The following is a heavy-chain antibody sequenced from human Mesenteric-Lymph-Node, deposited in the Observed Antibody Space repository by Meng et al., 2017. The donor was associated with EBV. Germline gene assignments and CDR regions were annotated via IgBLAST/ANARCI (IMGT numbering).Heavy chain of an antibody. CDR2: TVPLVGSA. CDR1: GDTFSSHP. V-gene: IGHV1-69*01. Sequence: QVHWVQAGAEVGKPGSSVKVSCKSSGDTFSSHPISWVRQTPGQGLEWVGGTVPLVGSAVYAQKFQGRVTMTADESTTTAFMELRSLTSEDTAVYYCARGRRVNMVSLDFDHWGQGTLVT. J-gene: IGHJ4*02. D-gene: IGHD4/OR15-4a*01. CDR3: ARGRRVNMVSLDFDH.